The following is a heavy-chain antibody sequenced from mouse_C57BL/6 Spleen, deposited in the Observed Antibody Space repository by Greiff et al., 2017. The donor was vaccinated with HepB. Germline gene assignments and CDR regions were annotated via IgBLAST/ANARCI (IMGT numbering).Heavy chain of an antibody. CDR3: ARSVDLYFDY. CDR1: GYTFTSYT. CDR2: INPSSGYT. D-gene: IGHD1-1*02. V-gene: IGHV1-4*01. Sequence: QVQLQQSGAELARPGASVKMSCKASGYTFTSYTMHWVKQRPGQGLEWIGYINPSSGYTKYNQKFKDKATLTADKSSSTAYMQLSSLTSEDSAVYDCARSVDLYFDYWGQGTTLTVSS. J-gene: IGHJ2*01.